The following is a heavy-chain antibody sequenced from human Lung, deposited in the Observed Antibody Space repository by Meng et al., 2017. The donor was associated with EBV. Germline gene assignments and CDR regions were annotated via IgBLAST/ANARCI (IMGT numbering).Heavy chain of an antibody. CDR1: GGSISSGGYY. J-gene: IGHJ5*02. CDR2: IYYSGST. D-gene: IGHD6-6*01. CDR3: ARVVAGRYNWFDP. V-gene: IGHV4-31*01. Sequence: QVQLQESGPGLVKPSQTLSLTWTVSGGSISSGGYYWSWIRQHPGKGLEWIGYIYYSGSTYYNPSLKSLVTISVDTSKNQFSLKLSSVTAADTAVYYCARVVAGRYNWFDPWGQGTLVTVSS.